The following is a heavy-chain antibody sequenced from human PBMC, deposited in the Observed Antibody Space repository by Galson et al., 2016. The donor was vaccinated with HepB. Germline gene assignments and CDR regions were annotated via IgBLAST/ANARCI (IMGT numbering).Heavy chain of an antibody. CDR1: GETFSTYD. J-gene: IGHJ3*02. CDR2: IIPMSGTA. CDR3: ARRGHSKYTNSWYFVFDI. V-gene: IGHV1-69*13. Sequence: SVKVSCKASGETFSTYDINWVRQAPGQGLEWMGGIIPMSGTANYAQKFQDRVTISADESTSTAFMELNSLRSEDSAVYYCARRGHSKYTNSWYFVFDIWGQGTMVTVSS. D-gene: IGHD6-13*01.